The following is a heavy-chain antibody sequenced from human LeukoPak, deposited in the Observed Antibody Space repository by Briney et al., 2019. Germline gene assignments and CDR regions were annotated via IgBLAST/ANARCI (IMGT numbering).Heavy chain of an antibody. CDR3: ARVRITYYYDSSGYPDY. CDR2: INHSGST. J-gene: IGHJ4*02. D-gene: IGHD3-22*01. Sequence: SETLSLTCAVYGGSFSGYYWSWIRQPPGKGLEWIGEINHSGSTNYNPSLKSRVTISVDTSKNQFSLKLSSVTAADTAVYYCARVRITYYYDSSGYPDYWGQGTLVTVSS. CDR1: GGSFSGYY. V-gene: IGHV4-34*01.